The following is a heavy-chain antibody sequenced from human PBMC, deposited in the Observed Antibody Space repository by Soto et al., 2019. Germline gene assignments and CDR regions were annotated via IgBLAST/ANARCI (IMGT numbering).Heavy chain of an antibody. CDR3: ASGGTIVPGVMDPYYYCYIDV. CDR2: IISILGIA. V-gene: IGHV1-69*02. J-gene: IGHJ6*03. D-gene: IGHD3-10*01. Sequence: QVQLVQSGAEVKKPGSSVKVSCTASGGTFSSYTISWVRQAPGQGLEWMGRIISILGIANYAQKFQGSVTITADTSTSTAYMEMSSLRAEDTAVYYCASGGTIVPGVMDPYYYCYIDVWGKGTTVTVSS. CDR1: GGTFSSYT.